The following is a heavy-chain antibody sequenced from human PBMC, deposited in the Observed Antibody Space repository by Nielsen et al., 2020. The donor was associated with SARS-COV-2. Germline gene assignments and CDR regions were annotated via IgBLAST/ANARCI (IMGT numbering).Heavy chain of an antibody. D-gene: IGHD3-3*01. Sequence: ASVKVSCKASGYTFTGYYMHWVRQAPGQGLEWMGRINPNSGGTNYAQKLQGRVTMTTDTSTSTAYMELRSLRSDDTAVYYCAREPDPKFWSGYYTVLSLGMKYYYYGMDVWGQGTTVTVSS. V-gene: IGHV1-2*06. CDR2: INPNSGGT. CDR1: GYTFTGYY. J-gene: IGHJ6*02. CDR3: AREPDPKFWSGYYTVLSLGMKYYYYGMDV.